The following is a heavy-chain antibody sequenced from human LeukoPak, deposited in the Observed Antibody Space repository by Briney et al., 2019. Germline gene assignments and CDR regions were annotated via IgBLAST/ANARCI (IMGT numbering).Heavy chain of an antibody. CDR1: GFTFSSYE. D-gene: IGHD3-22*01. CDR3: ARRGYYDSSGYLFDY. CDR2: ISTSGSTI. J-gene: IGHJ4*02. V-gene: IGHV3-48*03. Sequence: GGSLRLSCAASGFTFSSYEMNWVRRAPGEGLEWVSYISTSGSTIYHADSVEGRFTISRDNAKNSLFLQMNSPRAEDTAVYYCARRGYYDSSGYLFDYWGQGTLVTVSS.